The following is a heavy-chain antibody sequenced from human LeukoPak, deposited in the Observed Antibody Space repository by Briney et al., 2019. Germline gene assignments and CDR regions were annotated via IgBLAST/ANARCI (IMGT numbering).Heavy chain of an antibody. CDR2: IWYDGSNK. Sequence: PGRSLRLSCAASGFTFSSYGMHWVRQAPGKGLEWVAVIWYDGSNKYYADSVKGRFTISRDNSKNTLYLQMNSLRAEDTAVYYCARDHNGDYVDYWGQGTLVTVSS. CDR1: GFTFSSYG. CDR3: ARDHNGDYVDY. V-gene: IGHV3-33*01. J-gene: IGHJ4*02. D-gene: IGHD4-17*01.